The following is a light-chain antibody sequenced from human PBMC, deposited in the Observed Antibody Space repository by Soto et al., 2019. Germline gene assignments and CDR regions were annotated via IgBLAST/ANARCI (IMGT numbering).Light chain of an antibody. V-gene: IGKV3D-15*01. J-gene: IGKJ2*01. CDR3: QQYNNGPPYT. Sequence: EVVMTQSPATLSVSPGERATVSCRASESVGSNLAWYQQKPGQAPRLLIYGASTRASGIPARFTGSGSGTEFTLTISSRQSEDFALYYCQQYNNGPPYTVGQGTNLDIK. CDR2: GAS. CDR1: ESVGSN.